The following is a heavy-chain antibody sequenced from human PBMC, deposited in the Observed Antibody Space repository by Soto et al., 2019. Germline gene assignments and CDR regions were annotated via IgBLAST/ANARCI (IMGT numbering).Heavy chain of an antibody. D-gene: IGHD2-15*01. Sequence: PGESLKISCKGSGYSFTSYWIGWVRQMPGKGLEWMGIIYPGDSDTRYSPSFQGQVTISRDNSKNTLYLQMHSLTVEDTAVYYCARGGARSGFNYWGQGTLVTVSS. CDR2: IYPGDSDT. CDR3: ARGGARSGFNY. CDR1: GYSFTSYW. J-gene: IGHJ4*02. V-gene: IGHV5-51*01.